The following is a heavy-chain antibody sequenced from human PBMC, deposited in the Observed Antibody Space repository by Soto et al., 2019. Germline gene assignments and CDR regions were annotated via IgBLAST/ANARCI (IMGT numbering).Heavy chain of an antibody. J-gene: IGHJ6*02. D-gene: IGHD3-22*01. CDR2: IYPGDSDT. CDR1: GYSFTSYW. CDR3: ARHAPFEATMIPTPSYGMDV. V-gene: IGHV5-51*01. Sequence: PGESLKISCKGSGYSFTSYWIGWLRQMPGKGLEWMGIIYPGDSDTRYSPSFQGQVTISADKSISTAYLQWSSLKASDTAMYYCARHAPFEATMIPTPSYGMDVWGQGTTVTVSS.